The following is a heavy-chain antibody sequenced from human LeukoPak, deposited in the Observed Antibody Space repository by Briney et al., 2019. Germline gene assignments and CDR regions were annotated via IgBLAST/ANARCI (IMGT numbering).Heavy chain of an antibody. CDR3: AKPIVGATPFLEYYMDV. D-gene: IGHD1-26*01. CDR1: GFTFSSYW. J-gene: IGHJ6*03. Sequence: GGSLRLSCAASGFTFSSYWMHWVRQAPGKGLVWVSRINSDGSSTSYADSVKGRFTISRDNAKNTLYLQMNSLRAEDTAVYYCAKPIVGATPFLEYYMDVWGKGTTVTVSS. V-gene: IGHV3-74*01. CDR2: INSDGSST.